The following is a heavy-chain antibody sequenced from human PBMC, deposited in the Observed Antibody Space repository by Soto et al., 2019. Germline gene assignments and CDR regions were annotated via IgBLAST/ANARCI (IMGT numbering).Heavy chain of an antibody. CDR1: GGTFSSHA. D-gene: IGHD3-16*01. CDR3: ARDVPRNYYDGTFSYYAMDV. J-gene: IGHJ6*02. Sequence: QVQLVQSGAEVKKPGSSVKVSCKVSGGTFSSHAISWVRQAPGQGLEWMGGIIPFFKATSFAQKFQGRVTITADDSTSTAYMDLYSLGSEDTAVYYCARDVPRNYYDGTFSYYAMDVWGQGTTVTVSS. CDR2: IIPFFKAT. V-gene: IGHV1-69*01.